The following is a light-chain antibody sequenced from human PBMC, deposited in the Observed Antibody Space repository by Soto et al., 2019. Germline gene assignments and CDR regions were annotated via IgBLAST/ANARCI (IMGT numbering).Light chain of an antibody. CDR2: EVN. CDR1: SSDIGTYNY. CDR3: ISYTSTSTLV. V-gene: IGLV2-14*01. J-gene: IGLJ1*01. Sequence: QSVLTQPASVSGSPGQSITVSCTGTSSDIGTYNYVSWYRQHPGKAPQLMIYEVNNRPSGISDRFSGSKSGNTASLTISGLQAEDEADYYCISYTSTSTLVFGTGTKVTVL.